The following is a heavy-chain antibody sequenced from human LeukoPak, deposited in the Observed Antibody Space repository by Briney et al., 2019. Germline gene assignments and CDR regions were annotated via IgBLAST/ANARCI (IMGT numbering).Heavy chain of an antibody. CDR3: ASRSLMFYRFVY. CDR1: GGSIRSSGYC. D-gene: IGHD3-16*02. CDR2: VYYSGST. J-gene: IGHJ4*02. Sequence: SETLSLTCTVSGGSIRSSGYCWAWIRQPPGKGLEWIGSVYYSGSTYYNPSLQRRVTISVDTSKNQFSLKLSSVTAADTAVYYCASRSLMFYRFVYWGQGTLVTVSS. V-gene: IGHV4-39*01.